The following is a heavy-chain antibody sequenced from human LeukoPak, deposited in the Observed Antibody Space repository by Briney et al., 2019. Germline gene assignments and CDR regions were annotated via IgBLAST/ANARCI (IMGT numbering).Heavy chain of an antibody. D-gene: IGHD3-10*01. CDR1: RFTFRNYA. J-gene: IGHJ3*02. CDR3: ARVGVDI. V-gene: IGHV3-30-3*01. Sequence: PGRSLRLSCAASRFTFRNYAFHWVRQAPGKGLEWVAVISYDGSNKYYADSVKGRFTISRDNSKNTLYLHMNSLRAEDTAVYYCARVGVDIWGQGTMVTVSS. CDR2: ISYDGSNK.